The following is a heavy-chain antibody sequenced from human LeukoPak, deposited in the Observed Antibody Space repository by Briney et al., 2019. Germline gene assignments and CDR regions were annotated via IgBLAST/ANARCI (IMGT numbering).Heavy chain of an antibody. CDR3: ARDASYYYDSSGCLDY. Sequence: GASVRVSCKASGYTFTSYGISWVRQAPGQGLEWMGWISAYNGNTNYAQKFQGRVTMTRDTSTSTVYMELSSLRSEDTAVYYCARDASYYYDSSGCLDYWGQGTLVTVSS. CDR1: GYTFTSYG. D-gene: IGHD3-22*01. CDR2: ISAYNGNT. J-gene: IGHJ4*02. V-gene: IGHV1-18*01.